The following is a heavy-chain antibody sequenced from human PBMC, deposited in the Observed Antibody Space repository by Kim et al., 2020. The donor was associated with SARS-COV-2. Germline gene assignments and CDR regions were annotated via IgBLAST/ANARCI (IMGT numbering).Heavy chain of an antibody. Sequence: NSNPSLKSRVTISVDTSKNQFSLKLSSVTAADTAVYYCAREAYNWNYLDPWGQGTLVTVSS. V-gene: IGHV4-59*01. CDR3: AREAYNWNYLDP. J-gene: IGHJ5*02. D-gene: IGHD1-7*01.